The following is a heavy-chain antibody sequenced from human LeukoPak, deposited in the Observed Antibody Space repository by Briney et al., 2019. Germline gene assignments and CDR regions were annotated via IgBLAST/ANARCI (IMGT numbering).Heavy chain of an antibody. D-gene: IGHD1-26*01. J-gene: IGHJ6*02. CDR1: AGSISSDY. CDR2: VYYSGST. CDR3: ASLLLYGMDV. V-gene: IGHV4-59*12. Sequence: SETLSLTCSVSAGSISSDYWSWIRQPPGKGLEWIGSVYYSGSTYCNPSLKSRVTISVDTSKNQFSLKLSSVTAADTAVYYCASLLLYGMDVWGQGTTVTVSS.